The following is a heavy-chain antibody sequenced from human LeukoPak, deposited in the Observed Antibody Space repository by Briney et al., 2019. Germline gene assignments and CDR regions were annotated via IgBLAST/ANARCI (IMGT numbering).Heavy chain of an antibody. D-gene: IGHD3-10*01. CDR1: GYIFTSYW. CDR2: IFPGDSDT. V-gene: IGHV5-51*07. J-gene: IGHJ6*02. Sequence: GESLKISCKGSGYIFTSYWIGWVHQMPGKGLEWMGIIFPGDSDTRYSPSFQGQVTISADKSISTAYLQWSSLKASDTAMYYCARLLKGSGSYYNDYYYGMDVWGQGTTVTVSS. CDR3: ARLLKGSGSYYNDYYYGMDV.